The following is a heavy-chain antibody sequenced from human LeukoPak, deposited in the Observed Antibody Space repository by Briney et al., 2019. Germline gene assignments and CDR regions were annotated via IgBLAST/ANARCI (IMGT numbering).Heavy chain of an antibody. CDR1: GGSISSSSYY. D-gene: IGHD1-26*01. J-gene: IGHJ3*02. CDR2: IYYSGST. V-gene: IGHV4-39*07. Sequence: SETLSLTCTVSGGSISSSSYYWGWIRQPPGKGLEWIGSIYYSGSTYYNPSLKSRVTISVDTSKNQFSLKLSSVTAADTAVYYCARDLARSYGAFDIWGQGTMVTVSS. CDR3: ARDLARSYGAFDI.